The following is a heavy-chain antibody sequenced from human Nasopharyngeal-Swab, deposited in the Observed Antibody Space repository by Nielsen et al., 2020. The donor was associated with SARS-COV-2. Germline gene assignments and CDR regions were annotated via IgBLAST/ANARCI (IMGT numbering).Heavy chain of an antibody. Sequence: WVRQAPGQGLEWMGWINPNSGGTNYAQKLQGRVTMTTDTSTSTAYMELRSLRSDDTAVYYCARDGYSSSSVYYYYYYGMDVWGQGTTVTVSS. CDR2: INPNSGGT. V-gene: IGHV1-18*01. D-gene: IGHD6-6*01. J-gene: IGHJ6*02. CDR3: ARDGYSSSSVYYYYYYGMDV.